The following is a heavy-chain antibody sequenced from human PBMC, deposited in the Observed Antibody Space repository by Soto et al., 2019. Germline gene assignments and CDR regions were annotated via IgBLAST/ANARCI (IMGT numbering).Heavy chain of an antibody. CDR1: GGSISTDSYN. D-gene: IGHD3-3*01. Sequence: QLQLQESGPGLVKPSETLSLTCSVSGGSISTDSYNWDWIRQSPGKGLEWIGTIYYDGTPSYNPSLKSQVTISVDTSRNHFSLKVKSVTAPDTAMYYCARFFGNAFDVWGQGTMVKVSS. CDR3: ARFFGNAFDV. CDR2: IYYDGTP. J-gene: IGHJ3*01. V-gene: IGHV4-39*02.